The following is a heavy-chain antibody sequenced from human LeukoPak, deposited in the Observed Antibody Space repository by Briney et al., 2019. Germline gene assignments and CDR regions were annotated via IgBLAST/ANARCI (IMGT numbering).Heavy chain of an antibody. V-gene: IGHV1-3*03. J-gene: IGHJ4*02. CDR2: INPDNGDT. CDR3: TLYNY. D-gene: IGHD2-2*02. CDR1: GYSFTSQD. Sequence: ASVTVSCKTSGYSFTSQDMHWVRQAPGQSLEWMGCINPDNGDTQYSQEFRGRVTITRDTSATTAYMELSSLRSDDMAVYYCTLYNYWGQGTLVTVSS.